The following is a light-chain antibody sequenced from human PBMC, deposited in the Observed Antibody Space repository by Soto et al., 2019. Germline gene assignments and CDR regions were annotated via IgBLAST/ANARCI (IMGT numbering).Light chain of an antibody. CDR2: GAS. J-gene: IGKJ4*01. V-gene: IGKV3-15*01. CDR1: QSVTSK. CDR3: QQYNDWPLT. Sequence: EVVKTQSPPTLSVSQGERVTLSCRASQSVTSKLAWYQQKPGQGPRLLIYGASTRATGIPARFSGSGSGTEFTLIISSLQSEDCAVYYCQQYNDWPLTFGGGTRVEIK.